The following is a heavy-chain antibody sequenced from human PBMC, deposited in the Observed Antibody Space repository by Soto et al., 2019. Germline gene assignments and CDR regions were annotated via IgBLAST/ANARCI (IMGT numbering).Heavy chain of an antibody. Sequence: RLLESGGGSIQPGGSLRLSCSASGFTFRSYAMSWVRQAPGKGLEWVSGISGSGGSTYYADAVQGRFTISRDNSKNILYLQMNSLRAEDTAVYYCAKDYEEVVVAAGFDPWGQGTLVTVSS. CDR2: ISGSGGST. V-gene: IGHV3-23*01. CDR3: AKDYEEVVVAAGFDP. J-gene: IGHJ5*02. CDR1: GFTFRSYA. D-gene: IGHD2-15*01.